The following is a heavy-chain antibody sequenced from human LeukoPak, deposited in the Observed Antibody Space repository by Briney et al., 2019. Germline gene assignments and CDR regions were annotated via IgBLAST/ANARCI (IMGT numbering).Heavy chain of an antibody. D-gene: IGHD2/OR15-2a*01. J-gene: IGHJ4*02. Sequence: GGSLRLSCAASGFTFTDYAMSWVRQAPEKGLEWVSTISHSGGGTYYAESVKGRFTISRDNSRNTLYLQMNSLRAEDTAVYYCARGGQYYYFDYWGQGTLVTVSS. V-gene: IGHV3-23*01. CDR2: ISHSGGGT. CDR1: GFTFTDYA. CDR3: ARGGQYYYFDY.